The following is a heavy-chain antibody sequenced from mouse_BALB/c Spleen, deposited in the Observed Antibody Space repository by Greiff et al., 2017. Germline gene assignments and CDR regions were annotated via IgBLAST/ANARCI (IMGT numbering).Heavy chain of an antibody. CDR3: ARDGNYEDYYAMDY. V-gene: IGHV1-4*01. D-gene: IGHD2-1*01. CDR1: GYTFTSYT. J-gene: IGHJ4*01. CDR2: INPSSGYT. Sequence: QVQLKESGAELARPGASVKMSCKASGYTFTSYTMHWVKQRPGQGLEWIGYINPSSGYTNYNQKFKDKATLTADKSSSTAYMQLSSLTSEDSAFYYCARDGNYEDYYAMDYWGQGTSVTVSS.